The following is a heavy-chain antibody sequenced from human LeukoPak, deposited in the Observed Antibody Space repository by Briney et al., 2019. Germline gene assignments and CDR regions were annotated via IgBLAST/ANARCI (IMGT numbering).Heavy chain of an antibody. V-gene: IGHV3-9*01. CDR1: GFIFNNYA. CDR2: ISWNSGSI. D-gene: IGHD6-19*01. CDR3: AKDNRRHYTSGPNPDSLH. J-gene: IGHJ4*02. Sequence: GGSLRLSWAGSGFIFNNYAMHWVRQPPGKGLEWVSGISWNSGSIDYADSVKGRFTISRDKAKNSLYLQMNSLRVEDTAFYYCAKDNRRHYTSGPNPDSLHWGQGALVTVSS.